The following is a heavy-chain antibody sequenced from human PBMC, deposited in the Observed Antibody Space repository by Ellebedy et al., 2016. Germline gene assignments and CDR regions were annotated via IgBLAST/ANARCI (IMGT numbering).Heavy chain of an antibody. CDR2: IYYSGST. Sequence: SETLSLTCTVSGGSIINYYWSWIRQPPGKGLEWIGYIYYSGSTSYNPSLKSRVTISVDTSKNQFSLNLSSVTAADTAIYYCARHLVVPSYNYYAFDVWGQGTTVTVSS. CDR1: GGSIINYY. V-gene: IGHV4-59*08. CDR3: ARHLVVPSYNYYAFDV. J-gene: IGHJ6*02. D-gene: IGHD2-2*01.